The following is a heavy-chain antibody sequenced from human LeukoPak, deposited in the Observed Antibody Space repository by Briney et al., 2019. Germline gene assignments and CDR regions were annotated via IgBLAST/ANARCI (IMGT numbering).Heavy chain of an antibody. CDR1: GFTFSSYA. CDR3: ARGEFVGGYYPYYFDY. CDR2: ISSSSSTI. V-gene: IGHV3-48*02. Sequence: GGSLRLSCAASGFTFSSYAMSWVRQAPGKGLEWVSYISSSSSTIYYADSVKGRFTISRDNAKNSLYLQMNSLRDEDTAVYYCARGEFVGGYYPYYFDYWGQGTLVTVSS. J-gene: IGHJ4*02. D-gene: IGHD3-22*01.